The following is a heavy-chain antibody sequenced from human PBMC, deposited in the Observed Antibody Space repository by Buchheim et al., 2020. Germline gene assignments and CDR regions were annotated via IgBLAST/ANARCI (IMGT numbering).Heavy chain of an antibody. CDR2: IDPSDSYT. D-gene: IGHD3-22*01. J-gene: IGHJ1*01. CDR1: GYSFTSYW. CDR3: ARHDYYDSSGYYPEYFQH. Sequence: EVQLVQSGAEVKKPGESLRISCKGSGYSFTSYWISWVRQMPGKGLEWMGRIDPSDSYTNYSPSFQGPVTISADQSISTSYPQWSSLKASDTAMYYCARHDYYDSSGYYPEYFQHWGQGTL. V-gene: IGHV5-10-1*01.